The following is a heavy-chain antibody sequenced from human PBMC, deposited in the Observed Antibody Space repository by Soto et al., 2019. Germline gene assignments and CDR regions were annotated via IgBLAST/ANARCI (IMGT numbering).Heavy chain of an antibody. CDR1: GYTFSDYS. CDR2: INSGNGDT. CDR3: ARDSCFGGTCGDDAFDV. V-gene: IGHV1-3*01. D-gene: IGHD2-15*01. J-gene: IGHJ3*01. Sequence: VHFVQSGAEVKKPGASVTVSCKASGYTFSDYSVHCVRQAPGQRFAWMGWINSGNGDTKYAQNLQGRVTISSDTSASTAYMELSSLTSEDTAVYYCARDSCFGGTCGDDAFDVWGQGTMVTVSP.